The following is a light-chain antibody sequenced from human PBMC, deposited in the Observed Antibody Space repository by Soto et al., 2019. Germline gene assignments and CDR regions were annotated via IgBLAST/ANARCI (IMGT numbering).Light chain of an antibody. Sequence: QSVLTQPPSASGTPGQRVTISCSGSSSNIGSNTVNWYQQLPGTAPKPLIYSNNQRPSGVPDRFSGSKSGTSASLAISGLQSEDEADYYCAAWDDSLKMVFGGGTKLTVL. CDR3: AAWDDSLKMV. CDR1: SSNIGSNT. CDR2: SNN. J-gene: IGLJ2*01. V-gene: IGLV1-44*01.